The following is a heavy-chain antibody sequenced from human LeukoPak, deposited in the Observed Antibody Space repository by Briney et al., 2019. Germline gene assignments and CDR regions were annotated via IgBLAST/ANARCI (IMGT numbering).Heavy chain of an antibody. CDR3: ARDAGGGSCSGGSCYEGMSAFDI. D-gene: IGHD2-15*01. CDR1: GYTFTGYY. V-gene: IGHV1-2*02. Sequence: GASVKVSCKASGYTFTGYYRHWVRQAPGQGLEWMGWINPNSGGTNYAQKFQGRVTMTRDTSISTAYMELSRLRSDDTAVYYCARDAGGGSCSGGSCYEGMSAFDIWGRGTMVTVSS. CDR2: INPNSGGT. J-gene: IGHJ3*02.